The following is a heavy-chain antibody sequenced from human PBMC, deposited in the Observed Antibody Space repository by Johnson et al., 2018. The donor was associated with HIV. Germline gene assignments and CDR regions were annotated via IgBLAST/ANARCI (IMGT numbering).Heavy chain of an antibody. CDR1: GFTFSDYY. CDR3: ARVLRITQAFDI. V-gene: IGHV3-11*04. D-gene: IGHD3-10*01. Sequence: QVQLLESGGGLVKPGGSLRLYCAASGFTFSDYYMSWIRQAPGKGLEWVSYISSSGSTIYYADSVKGRFTISRDNAKNSLYLQMNSLRAEDTAVCYCARVLRITQAFDIWGQGTMVTVSS. J-gene: IGHJ3*02. CDR2: ISSSGSTI.